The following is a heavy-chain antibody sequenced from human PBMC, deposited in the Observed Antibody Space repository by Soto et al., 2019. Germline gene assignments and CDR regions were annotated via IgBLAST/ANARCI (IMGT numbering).Heavy chain of an antibody. CDR2: IYYNGNT. CDR3: AGGNSSRWYWFDP. D-gene: IGHD6-13*01. J-gene: IGHJ5*02. V-gene: IGHV4-31*03. CDR1: GGSISSTNYY. Sequence: QVQLQESGPGLVKPSQTLSLTCTVSGGSISSTNYYWSWIRRHPGKGLEWIGYIYYNGNTYYNPSLKSRVTISVDTSKNQFSLKQSSVTAADTAVYYCAGGNSSRWYWFDPWGQGTLVTVSS.